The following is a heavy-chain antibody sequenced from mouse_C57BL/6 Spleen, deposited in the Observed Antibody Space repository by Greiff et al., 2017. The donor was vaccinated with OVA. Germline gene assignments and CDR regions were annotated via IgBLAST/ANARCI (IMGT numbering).Heavy chain of an antibody. J-gene: IGHJ3*01. Sequence: EVKLVESGGGLVQPGGSLKLSCAASGIAFSSYWMSWVRRAPGKGLEWIGEINPDSSTINYAPSLKDKFIISRDNAKNTLYLQMSKVISDDSAVYYCARGTTVIPFAYWGQGTLVTVSA. CDR1: GIAFSSYW. D-gene: IGHD1-1*01. CDR2: INPDSSTI. V-gene: IGHV4-1*01. CDR3: ARGTTVIPFAY.